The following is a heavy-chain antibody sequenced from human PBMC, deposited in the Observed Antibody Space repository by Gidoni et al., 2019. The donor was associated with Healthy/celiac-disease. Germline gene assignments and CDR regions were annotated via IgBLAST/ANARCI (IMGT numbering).Heavy chain of an antibody. D-gene: IGHD2-21*02. Sequence: QVQLVESGGGVVQPGRSLRLSCAASGFTFSSYGMHWVRQAPGKGLEWVAVISYDGSNKYYADSVKGRFTISRDNSKNTLYLQMNSLRAEDTAVYYCAKDLGGDSNYGMDVWGQGTTVTVSS. J-gene: IGHJ6*02. CDR2: ISYDGSNK. CDR1: GFTFSSYG. CDR3: AKDLGGDSNYGMDV. V-gene: IGHV3-30*18.